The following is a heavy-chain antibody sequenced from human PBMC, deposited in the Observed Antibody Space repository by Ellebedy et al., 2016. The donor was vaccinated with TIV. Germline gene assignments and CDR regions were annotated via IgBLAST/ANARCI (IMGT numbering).Heavy chain of an antibody. CDR1: GYTFTDHY. Sequence: AASVKVSCKASGYTFTDHYMHWVRQAPGQGLEWMGGIIPIFGTANYAQKFQGRVTITADESTSTAYMELSSLRSEDTAVYYCASGRTTISTWHYYGLDVWGQGTTVTVSS. CDR2: IIPIFGTA. D-gene: IGHD4-11*01. V-gene: IGHV1-69*13. CDR3: ASGRTTISTWHYYGLDV. J-gene: IGHJ6*02.